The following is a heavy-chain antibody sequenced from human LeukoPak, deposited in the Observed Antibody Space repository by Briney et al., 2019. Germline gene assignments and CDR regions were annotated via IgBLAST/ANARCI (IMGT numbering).Heavy chain of an antibody. CDR3: ARWLQEYYYYYYMDV. V-gene: IGHV4-59*01. CDR2: IYYSGST. J-gene: IGHJ6*03. CDR1: GGSISSYY. D-gene: IGHD3-22*01. Sequence: SETLSLTCTVSGGSISSYYWSWIRQPPGKGLEWIGYIYYSGSTNYNPSLKSRVTISVDTSKNQFSLKLSSVTAADTAVYYCARWLQEYYYYYYMDVWGKGTTVTVSS.